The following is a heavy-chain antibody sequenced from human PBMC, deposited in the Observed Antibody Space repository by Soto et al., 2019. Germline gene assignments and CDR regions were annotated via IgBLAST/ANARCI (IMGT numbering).Heavy chain of an antibody. Sequence: PSETLSLTCAVYGGSFSGYYWTWIRQPPGSGLEWIGEINHSGSTNYNPSLKSRVTISVDTSKNSLYLQMNSLRAEDTAVYYCARVPYYYDSSGYYYDYWGQGTLVTVSS. V-gene: IGHV4-34*01. CDR1: GGSFSGYY. CDR3: ARVPYYYDSSGYYYDY. CDR2: INHSGST. J-gene: IGHJ4*02. D-gene: IGHD3-22*01.